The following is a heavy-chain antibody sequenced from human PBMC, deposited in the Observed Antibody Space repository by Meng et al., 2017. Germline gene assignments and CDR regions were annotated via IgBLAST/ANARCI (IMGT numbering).Heavy chain of an antibody. Sequence: GSLRLSCAVYGGSFSGYYWSWIRQPPGKGLEWIGEINHSGSTNYNLSLKSRVTISVDTSKNQFSLKLSSVTAADTAVYYCARAGRRALRYFDYWGQGTLVTVSS. CDR1: GGSFSGYY. CDR2: INHSGST. V-gene: IGHV4-34*01. J-gene: IGHJ4*02. CDR3: ARAGRRALRYFDY.